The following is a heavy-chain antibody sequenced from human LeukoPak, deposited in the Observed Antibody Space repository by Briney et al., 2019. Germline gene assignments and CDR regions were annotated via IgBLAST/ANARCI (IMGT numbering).Heavy chain of an antibody. CDR2: ISGSGGST. J-gene: IGHJ5*02. D-gene: IGHD3-22*01. CDR3: ARDPHGGTMIESP. Sequence: GGSLRLSCAASGFTFSSYAMSWVRQAPGKGLEWVSAISGSGGSTYYADSVKGRFTISRDNAKNSLYLRMNSLRDEDTAVYYCARDPHGGTMIESPWGQGTLVTVSS. CDR1: GFTFSSYA. V-gene: IGHV3-23*01.